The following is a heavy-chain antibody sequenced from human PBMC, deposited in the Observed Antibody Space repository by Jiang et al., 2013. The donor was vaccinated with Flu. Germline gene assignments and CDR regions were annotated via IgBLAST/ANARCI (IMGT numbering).Heavy chain of an antibody. D-gene: IGHD2/OR15-2a*01. CDR3: ARGIRNYYGSDV. Sequence: LVQPGGSLRLSCAASGFTFTTYWMHWVRQVPGKGLVWVSRINSDGSTTNYADSVKGRFTISRDNAKNTVYLQMNSLRAEDTAIYYCARGIRNYYGSDVWGQGTTVTVSS. CDR1: GFTFTTYW. CDR2: INSDGSTT. J-gene: IGHJ6*02. V-gene: IGHV3-74*01.